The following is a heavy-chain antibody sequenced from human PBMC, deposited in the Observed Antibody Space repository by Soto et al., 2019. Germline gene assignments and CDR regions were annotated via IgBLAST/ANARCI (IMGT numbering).Heavy chain of an antibody. CDR3: ARPSYIAVAGTLRNWFDP. D-gene: IGHD6-19*01. CDR1: GFTFSSYS. CDR2: ISSSSSTI. J-gene: IGHJ5*02. V-gene: IGHV3-48*01. Sequence: PGGSLRLSCAASGFTFSSYSINWVRQAPGKGLEWVSYISSSSSTIYYADSVKGRFTISRDNAKNSLYLQMNSLRAEDTAVYYCARPSYIAVAGTLRNWFDPWGQGTLVTVSS.